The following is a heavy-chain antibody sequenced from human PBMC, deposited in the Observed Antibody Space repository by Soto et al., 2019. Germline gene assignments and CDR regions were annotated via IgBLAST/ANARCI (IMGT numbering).Heavy chain of an antibody. J-gene: IGHJ6*02. Sequence: GESLKISCKGSGYSFTSYWIGWVRQMPGKGLEWMGIIYPGDSDTRYSPSFQGQVTISADRSISTAYLQWSSLKASDTAMYYCARPSELLAEPYYYGMDVWGQGTTVTVSS. CDR3: ARPSELLAEPYYYGMDV. V-gene: IGHV5-51*01. CDR2: IYPGDSDT. D-gene: IGHD1-26*01. CDR1: GYSFTSYW.